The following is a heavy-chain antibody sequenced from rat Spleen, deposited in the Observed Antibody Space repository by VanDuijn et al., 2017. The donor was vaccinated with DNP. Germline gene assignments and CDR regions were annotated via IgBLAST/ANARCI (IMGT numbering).Heavy chain of an antibody. V-gene: IGHV5-7*01. CDR2: ISYNGGTP. J-gene: IGHJ3*01. Sequence: EVQLVESGGGLVQPGRSLKLSCAVSGFTFSDYYMAWVRQAPAKGLEWVATISYNGGTPYYRDSVKGRFTISRDNAQSTLYLQMDSLRSEDTATYYCTRAEGTGFPYWGQGTLVSVSS. CDR1: GFTFSDYY. D-gene: IGHD1-11*01. CDR3: TRAEGTGFPY.